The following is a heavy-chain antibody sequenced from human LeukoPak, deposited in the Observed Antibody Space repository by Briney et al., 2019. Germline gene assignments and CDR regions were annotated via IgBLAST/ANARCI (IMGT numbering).Heavy chain of an antibody. Sequence: PSETLSLTCTVSGVSISPYYWSWIRQPPGKGLEWIGYIYYSGSTEYNPSLRSRVTISVDTSKNQFSLRLSSVAAADTAVYYCARHSAYGSRTSAFDIWGQGTMVTVSS. D-gene: IGHD1-26*01. CDR1: GVSISPYY. CDR2: IYYSGST. V-gene: IGHV4-59*08. CDR3: ARHSAYGSRTSAFDI. J-gene: IGHJ3*02.